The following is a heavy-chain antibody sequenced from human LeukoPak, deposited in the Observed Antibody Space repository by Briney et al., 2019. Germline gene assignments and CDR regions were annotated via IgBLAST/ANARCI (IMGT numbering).Heavy chain of an antibody. J-gene: IGHJ4*02. Sequence: GESLKISCKGSGYHFTNYWIAWMRQMPGKGLEWMGAIYPGDSDTKYNSSLQGQVTISADKSINTAYLQWNSLRASDTAIYYCARQDSSRGHSGYYDWGKGTLVTVSS. D-gene: IGHD3-22*01. CDR2: IYPGDSDT. CDR3: ARQDSSRGHSGYYD. V-gene: IGHV5-51*01. CDR1: GYHFTNYW.